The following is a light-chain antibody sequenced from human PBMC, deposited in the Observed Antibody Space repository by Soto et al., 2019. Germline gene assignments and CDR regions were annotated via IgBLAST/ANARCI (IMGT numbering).Light chain of an antibody. V-gene: IGKV1-13*02. CDR1: QGIGSS. Sequence: AIQLTQSPSSLSASVGDRVTITCRASQGIGSSLVWYQQKSGRDPDLLIYDASILESGVTSRFRGSGSGTAFTLTITSLQPEDFVTYHCPQFNTYPYTFGPGTKLEIK. CDR2: DAS. J-gene: IGKJ2*01. CDR3: PQFNTYPYT.